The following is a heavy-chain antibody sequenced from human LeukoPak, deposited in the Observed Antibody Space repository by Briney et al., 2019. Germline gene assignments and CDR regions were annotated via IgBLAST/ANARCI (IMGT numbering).Heavy chain of an antibody. CDR2: IHYSGST. Sequence: SETLSLTCTVSGGSISTYYWSWIRQPPGKGLEWIGYIHYSGSTNYNPSLESRVTISVDTSKNQFSLKLSSVTAADTAVYYCARDRRGVGWFDPWGQGTLVTVSS. V-gene: IGHV4-59*01. CDR1: GGSISTYY. D-gene: IGHD1-26*01. J-gene: IGHJ5*02. CDR3: ARDRRGVGWFDP.